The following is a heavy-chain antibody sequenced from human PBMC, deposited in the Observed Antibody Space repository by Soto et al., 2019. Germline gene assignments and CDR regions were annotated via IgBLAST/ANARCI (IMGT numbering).Heavy chain of an antibody. CDR3: AKDTYYHDSSGYYVFDY. CDR2: ISYDGSNK. V-gene: IGHV3-30*18. J-gene: IGHJ4*02. Sequence: QVQLVESGGGVVQPGRSLRLSCADSGFTFTDYGMHWVRQAPGKGREWVAVISYDGSNKNYADSVKGRFTISRDNSKNTLYLQMNSLRAEDTAVYYCAKDTYYHDSSGYYVFDYWGQGTLVTVSS. D-gene: IGHD3-22*01. CDR1: GFTFTDYG.